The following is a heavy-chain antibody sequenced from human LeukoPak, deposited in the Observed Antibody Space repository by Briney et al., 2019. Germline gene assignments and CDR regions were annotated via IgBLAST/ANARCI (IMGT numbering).Heavy chain of an antibody. D-gene: IGHD6-19*01. J-gene: IGHJ4*02. CDR1: GFTFSSYS. CDR2: ISSSSSTI. V-gene: IGHV3-48*01. Sequence: GGSLRLSCAASGFTFSSYSMNWVRQAPGKGLEWVSYISSSSSTIYYADSVKGRFTISRDNAKNSLYLQMNSLRAEDTAVYYCARDLYFGVSGSADYWGQGTLVTVSS. CDR3: ARDLYFGVSGSADY.